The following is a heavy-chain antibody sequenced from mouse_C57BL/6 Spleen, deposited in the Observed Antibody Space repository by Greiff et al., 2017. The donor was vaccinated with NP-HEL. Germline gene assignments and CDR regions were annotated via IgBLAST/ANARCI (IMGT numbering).Heavy chain of an antibody. CDR2: IYPGNSDT. CDR3: TKTYYYGSSYWYFDV. V-gene: IGHV1-5*01. Sequence: EVQLQQSGPVLARPGASVKMSCKTSGYTFTSYWMHWVKQRPGQGLEWIGAIYPGNSDTSYNQKFKGKAKLTAVTSASTAYMELSSLTNEDSAVYYCTKTYYYGSSYWYFDVWGTGTTVTVSS. CDR1: GYTFTSYW. D-gene: IGHD1-1*01. J-gene: IGHJ1*03.